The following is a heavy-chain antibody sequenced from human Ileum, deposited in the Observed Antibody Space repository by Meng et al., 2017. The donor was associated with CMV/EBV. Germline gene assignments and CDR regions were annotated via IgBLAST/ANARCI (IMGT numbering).Heavy chain of an antibody. Sequence: GGSLRLSCAVSGVTVSTNYMSWVRQAPGKGLEWVSVIYPDGTTYYADSVKGRFTISRDNFKNMLYLQMNSLRAEDTALYYCARDSTSPGRWGSWAQGTLVTVSS. D-gene: IGHD1-26*01. J-gene: IGHJ5*02. V-gene: IGHV3-53*01. CDR2: IYPDGTT. CDR1: GVTVSTNY. CDR3: ARDSTSPGRWGS.